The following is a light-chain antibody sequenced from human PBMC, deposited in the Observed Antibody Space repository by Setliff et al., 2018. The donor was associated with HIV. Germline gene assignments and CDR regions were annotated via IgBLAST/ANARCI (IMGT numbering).Light chain of an antibody. CDR3: CSYVSGDTWI. Sequence: QSVLTQPASVSGSPGQSITISCTGSATDVGNYESVSWYQHHPGEVPKLIIYDVNKRPSGISNRFSGSKTGNSAPLTISGLHTEDEADYYCCSYVSGDTWIFGGGTKVTVL. J-gene: IGLJ2*01. CDR1: ATDVGNYES. CDR2: DVN. V-gene: IGLV2-23*02.